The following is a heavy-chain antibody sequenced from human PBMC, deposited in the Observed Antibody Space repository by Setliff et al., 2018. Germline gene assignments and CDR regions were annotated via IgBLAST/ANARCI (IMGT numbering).Heavy chain of an antibody. CDR1: GYTFTGYY. Sequence: ASVKVSCKASGYTFTGYYMHWVRQAPGQGLEWMGWINPNTGGTNYAQKFQGRVTMTRDTSISTAYMELSRLRSDDTAVYYCARAGYYYDSSGQYRVYYYYMDVWGKGTTVTVSS. D-gene: IGHD3-22*01. J-gene: IGHJ6*03. CDR2: INPNTGGT. CDR3: ARAGYYYDSSGQYRVYYYYMDV. V-gene: IGHV1-2*02.